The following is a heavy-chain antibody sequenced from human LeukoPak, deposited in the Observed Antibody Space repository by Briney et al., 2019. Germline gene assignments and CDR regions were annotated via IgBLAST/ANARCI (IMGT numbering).Heavy chain of an antibody. V-gene: IGHV1-18*01. D-gene: IGHD4-17*01. J-gene: IGHJ3*02. Sequence: ASVTVSFRASGYTFTIYGISWVRRAPGQGLGWMGWISAYNGNTNYAQKLQGRVTMTTDTSTSTAYMELRSLRSDDTAVYYCARGGGMWYGDYRNAFDSWGQGRMVTVSS. CDR2: ISAYNGNT. CDR3: ARGGGMWYGDYRNAFDS. CDR1: GYTFTIYG.